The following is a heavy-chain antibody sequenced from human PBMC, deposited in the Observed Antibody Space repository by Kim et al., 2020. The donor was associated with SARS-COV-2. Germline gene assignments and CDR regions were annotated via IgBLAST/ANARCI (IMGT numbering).Heavy chain of an antibody. Sequence: GGSLRLSCAASGFTFSSYGMHWVRQAPGKGLEWVAVISYDGSNKYYADSVKGRFTISRDNSKNTLYLQMNSLRAEDTAVYYCARGKWLVPRITPIDYWG. V-gene: IGHV3-33*05. CDR1: GFTFSSYG. J-gene: IGHJ4*01. CDR3: ARGKWLVPRITPIDY. CDR2: ISYDGSNK. D-gene: IGHD6-19*01.